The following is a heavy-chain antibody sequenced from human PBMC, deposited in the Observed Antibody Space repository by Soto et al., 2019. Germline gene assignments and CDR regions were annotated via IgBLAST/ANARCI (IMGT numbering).Heavy chain of an antibody. D-gene: IGHD6-19*01. CDR2: INPNSGGT. J-gene: IGHJ5*02. V-gene: IGHV1-2*04. CDR3: ARSYSSGRENWFDP. Sequence: QVQLVPSGAEVKTPGASVKASCKASGYTFTVHYMHSLRQAPGQVLAWMGWINPNSGGTNYAQKFQGWVTMTRDTSISTAYMELSRLRSDDTAVYYCARSYSSGRENWFDPWGQGTLVTVSS. CDR1: GYTFTVHY.